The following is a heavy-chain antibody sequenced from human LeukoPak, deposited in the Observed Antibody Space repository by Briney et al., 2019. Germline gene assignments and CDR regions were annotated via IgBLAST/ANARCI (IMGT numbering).Heavy chain of an antibody. J-gene: IGHJ4*02. CDR1: GFTFSNYA. Sequence: GGSLRLSCAASGFTFSNYAIHWVRQAPGKGLEWVAFISYDGSNKHYADSVKGRFTISRNNSKNTLYLQMNSLRPEDTAVYYCARARFGYNRGPFDYWGQGILVTVSS. CDR2: ISYDGSNK. D-gene: IGHD5-24*01. CDR3: ARARFGYNRGPFDY. V-gene: IGHV3-30-3*01.